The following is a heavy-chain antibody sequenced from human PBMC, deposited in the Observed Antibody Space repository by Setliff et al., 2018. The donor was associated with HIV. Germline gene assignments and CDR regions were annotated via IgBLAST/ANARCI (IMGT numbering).Heavy chain of an antibody. D-gene: IGHD6-19*01. CDR1: GYTFTSYG. J-gene: IGHJ4*02. V-gene: IGHV1-8*02. CDR2: MNPNSGNT. CDR3: AREFWYSSGRGGN. Sequence: ASVKVSCKASGYTFTSYGINWVRQATGQGLEWMGWMNPNSGNTGYAQKFQGRVTMTRNTSISTAYMELSSLRSEDTAVYYCAREFWYSSGRGGNWGQGTLVTVSS.